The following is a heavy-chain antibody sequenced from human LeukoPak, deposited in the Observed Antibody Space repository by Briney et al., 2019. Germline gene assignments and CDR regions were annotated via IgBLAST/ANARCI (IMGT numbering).Heavy chain of an antibody. CDR2: INQDGSEK. CDR1: GFILSNYW. D-gene: IGHD7-27*01. CDR3: AKDGNWARFEN. J-gene: IGHJ4*02. Sequence: GGSLRLSCAASGFILSNYWMGWVRRAPGKGLEWVANINQDGSEKHYVDFLKGRFTISRDNSKNTLYLQMNSPRAEDTAAYYCAKDGNWARFENWGQGTLVTVSS. V-gene: IGHV3-7*03.